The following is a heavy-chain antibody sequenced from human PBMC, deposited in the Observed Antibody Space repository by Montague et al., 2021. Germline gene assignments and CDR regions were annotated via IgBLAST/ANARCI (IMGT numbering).Heavy chain of an antibody. V-gene: IGHV3-7*01. J-gene: IGHJ5*01. Sequence: SRRLSCAASGITFDYYWMSWFRQAPGKGLEWVANINEDGSEKNYVDSVRGRFSISRDNTKNSLYLQMNSLRVEDTAVYYCARDRAAAGSWGHGTLVIVSS. D-gene: IGHD6-13*01. CDR3: ARDRAAAGS. CDR2: INEDGSEK. CDR1: GITFDYYW.